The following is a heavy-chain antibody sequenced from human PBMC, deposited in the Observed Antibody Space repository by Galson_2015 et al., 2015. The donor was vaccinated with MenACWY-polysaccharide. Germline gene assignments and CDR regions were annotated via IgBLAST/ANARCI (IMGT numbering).Heavy chain of an antibody. V-gene: IGHV4-31*03. J-gene: IGHJ5*02. CDR2: ISSDGGT. CDR3: ARGGRAVSDRNWFDP. Sequence: TLSLTCTVSGDSITSGGYFWSWIRQHPGKGLEWIASISSDGGTYYNPSLKSRVTMSLDTPKNQFSLQLNSVTAADTAVYYCARGGRAVSDRNWFDPWGQGTLVTVSS. D-gene: IGHD3-16*01. CDR1: GDSITSGGYF.